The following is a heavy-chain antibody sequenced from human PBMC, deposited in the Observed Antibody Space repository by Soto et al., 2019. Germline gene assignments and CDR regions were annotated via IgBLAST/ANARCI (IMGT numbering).Heavy chain of an antibody. D-gene: IGHD5-12*01. CDR3: ERAPNPFRLKMGYKDAFDF. Sequence: SQTLSLTCAISGDSVSSNSAAWNWIRQSPSRGLEWLGRTYYRSKWYNDYAVSVKSRITINPDTSKKQLSLQLNSKTPEDTAENFFERAPNPFRLKMGYKDAFDFWGQGKMVTVSS. CDR2: TYYRSKWYN. V-gene: IGHV6-1*01. CDR1: GDSVSSNSAA. J-gene: IGHJ3*01.